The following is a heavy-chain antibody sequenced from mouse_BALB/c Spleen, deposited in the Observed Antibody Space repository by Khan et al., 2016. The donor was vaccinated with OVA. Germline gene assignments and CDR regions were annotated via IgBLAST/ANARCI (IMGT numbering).Heavy chain of an antibody. D-gene: IGHD2-1*01. CDR2: IDPSTGYT. Sequence: VQLQESGAELAKPGASVKMSCKASGYTFTTYWMHWVKQRPGQGLEWIGYIDPSTGYTEYNQKFKDKATLTTDKSSSTAYMQLSSLTSEDSAGYCCARRGLDGIFAYWGQGTLVTVSA. V-gene: IGHV1-7*01. J-gene: IGHJ3*01. CDR1: GYTFTTYW. CDR3: ARRGLDGIFAY.